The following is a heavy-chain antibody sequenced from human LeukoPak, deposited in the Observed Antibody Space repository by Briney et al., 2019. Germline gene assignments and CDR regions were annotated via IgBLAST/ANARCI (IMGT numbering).Heavy chain of an antibody. CDR2: INHSGST. Sequence: SETLSLTCAVYGGSFSGYDWSWIRQPPGKGLGWIGEINHSGSTNYNPSLKSRVTISVDTSKNQFSLKLSSVTAADNDVYYCARESPRYDFSSGHGGVYYFDYWGQGTLVTVSS. D-gene: IGHD3-3*01. CDR3: ARESPRYDFSSGHGGVYYFDY. V-gene: IGHV4-34*01. J-gene: IGHJ4*02. CDR1: GGSFSGYD.